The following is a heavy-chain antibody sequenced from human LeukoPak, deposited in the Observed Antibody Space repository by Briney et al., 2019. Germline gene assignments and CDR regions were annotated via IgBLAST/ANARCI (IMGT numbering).Heavy chain of an antibody. CDR1: GFTFRIYA. CDR3: VEDKASYLDV. Sequence: GGSLRLSCAASGFTFRIYAMSCVRQAPGKGLEGVSAISGSGGSTYYADSVKGRFTISGDNYEHTLYLQVNSLRSEDTAVYYCVEDKASYLDVWGQGTLVTVSS. CDR2: ISGSGGST. D-gene: IGHD2-2*02. J-gene: IGHJ6*02. V-gene: IGHV3-23*01.